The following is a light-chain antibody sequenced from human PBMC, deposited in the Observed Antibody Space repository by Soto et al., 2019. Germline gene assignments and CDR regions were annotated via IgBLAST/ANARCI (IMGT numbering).Light chain of an antibody. CDR1: QSISNW. CDR2: KAS. V-gene: IGKV1-5*03. J-gene: IGKJ1*01. Sequence: DIQMTQSPSTLSASVGDRVTITCRASQSISNWLAWYQQRPGKAPKLLIYKASNLQSGVPSRFSGSGSGTEFTLSISGLQPDDFAAYDCQKYNSSFGQGTKVEI. CDR3: QKYNSS.